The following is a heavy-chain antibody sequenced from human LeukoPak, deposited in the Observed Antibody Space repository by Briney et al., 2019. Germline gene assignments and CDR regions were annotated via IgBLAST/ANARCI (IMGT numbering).Heavy chain of an antibody. CDR1: GGSISSYY. CDR3: ASFIRGNFDY. V-gene: IGHV4-59*08. CDR2: IYYSGST. J-gene: IGHJ4*02. Sequence: PSETLSLTCTVSGGSISSYYWSWIRQPPGKGLEWIGYIYYSGSTNYNPSLKSRVTISVDTSKNQSSLKLSSVTAADTAVYHCASFIRGNFDYWGQGTLVTVSS. D-gene: IGHD2-21*01.